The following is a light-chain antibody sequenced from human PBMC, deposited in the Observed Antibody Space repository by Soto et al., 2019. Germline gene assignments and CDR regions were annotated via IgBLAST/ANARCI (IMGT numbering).Light chain of an antibody. Sequence: SVLTQPASVSVSPGQSSTISCTGTSSDVGSYNLVSWYQQHPGKAPKLMIYEVSKRPSGVSNRFSGSKSGNTASLTISGLQAEDEADYYCCSYAGSSTYYVFGNGTKVTVL. J-gene: IGLJ1*01. V-gene: IGLV2-23*02. CDR2: EVS. CDR1: SSDVGSYNL. CDR3: CSYAGSSTYYV.